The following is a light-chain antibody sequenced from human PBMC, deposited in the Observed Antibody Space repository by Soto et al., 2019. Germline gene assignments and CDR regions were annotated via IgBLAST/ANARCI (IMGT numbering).Light chain of an antibody. CDR2: AAS. V-gene: IGKV3-15*01. CDR1: QSVSSN. Sequence: EILMTQSPATLSVSPGERATLSCRASQSVSSNLAWYQHKPGQTPRLIIYAASTRANGIPDRFSGRGSGTEFNLTISSLQTEDFALYYCQQYNNWHPWTFGQGTKVDI. CDR3: QQYNNWHPWT. J-gene: IGKJ1*01.